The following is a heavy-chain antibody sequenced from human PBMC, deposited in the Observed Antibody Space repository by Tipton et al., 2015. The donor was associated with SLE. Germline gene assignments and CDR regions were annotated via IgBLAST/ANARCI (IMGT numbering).Heavy chain of an antibody. J-gene: IGHJ4*02. CDR1: GGFISGTNYY. V-gene: IGHV4-61*01. D-gene: IGHD2-2*01. CDR2: IHHTGIT. Sequence: TLSLTCSVSGGFISGTNYYWNWIRQPPGKGLEWIGYIHHTGITNYNPSLNSRVTISIDMSMNQFSLRLNSVTAADTAVYYCAGGWTRQLIFDYWGQGNLVTVSS. CDR3: AGGWTRQLIFDY.